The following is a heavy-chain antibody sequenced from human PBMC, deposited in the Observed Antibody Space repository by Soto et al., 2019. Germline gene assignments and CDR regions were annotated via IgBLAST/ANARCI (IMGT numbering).Heavy chain of an antibody. D-gene: IGHD3-9*01. J-gene: IGHJ4*02. CDR3: ARDGSDIYVDY. CDR1: GGTFSSYT. CDR2: IIPILGIA. V-gene: IGHV1-69*04. Sequence: SVKVSCKASGGTFSSYTISWVRQAPGQGLEWMGRIIPILGIANYAQKFQGRVTITADKSTSTAYMELSSLRSEDTAVYYCARDGSDIYVDYWGQGTLVTVSS.